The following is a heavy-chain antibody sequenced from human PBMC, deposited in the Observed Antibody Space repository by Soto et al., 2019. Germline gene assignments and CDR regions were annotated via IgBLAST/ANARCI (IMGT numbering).Heavy chain of an antibody. Sequence: SETLSLTCSVSGASIGSTNYYWGWLRQPPGKGLEWIGSIYYSGNTYYNSSLKSRVNISVDTSKNQFSLSLSSVTAADTAVYYCARGEYYYGSGSPIPEPNVWYYYYGMDVWGQGTTVTVSS. CDR2: IYYSGNT. CDR1: GASIGSTNYY. V-gene: IGHV4-39*01. D-gene: IGHD3-10*01. J-gene: IGHJ6*02. CDR3: ARGEYYYGSGSPIPEPNVWYYYYGMDV.